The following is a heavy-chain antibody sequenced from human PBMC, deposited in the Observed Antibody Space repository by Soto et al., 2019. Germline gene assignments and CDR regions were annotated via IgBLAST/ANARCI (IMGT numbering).Heavy chain of an antibody. Sequence: GGSLRLSCAASGFTFSSYGMHWVRQAPGKGLEWVAVIWYDGSNKYYADSVKGRFTISRDNSKNTLYLQMNSLRAEDTAVYYCARGGGSGYYPPSRYYYYYYGMDVWGQGTTVTVSS. V-gene: IGHV3-33*01. J-gene: IGHJ6*02. CDR2: IWYDGSNK. CDR1: GFTFSSYG. CDR3: ARGGGSGYYPPSRYYYYYYGMDV. D-gene: IGHD3-22*01.